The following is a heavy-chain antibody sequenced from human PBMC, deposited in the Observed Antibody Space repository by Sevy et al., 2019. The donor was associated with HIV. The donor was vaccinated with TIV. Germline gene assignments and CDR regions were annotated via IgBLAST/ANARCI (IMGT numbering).Heavy chain of an antibody. V-gene: IGHV3-30-3*01. Sequence: GGSLRLSCAASGFTFSSYAMHWVRQAPGKGLEWVAVISYDGSNKYYADSVKGRFTISRDNSKNTLNLQMNSLRAEDTAVYYCARDFSSIFLEWLSAFDYWGQGTLVTVSS. CDR2: ISYDGSNK. J-gene: IGHJ4*02. CDR3: ARDFSSIFLEWLSAFDY. CDR1: GFTFSSYA. D-gene: IGHD3-3*01.